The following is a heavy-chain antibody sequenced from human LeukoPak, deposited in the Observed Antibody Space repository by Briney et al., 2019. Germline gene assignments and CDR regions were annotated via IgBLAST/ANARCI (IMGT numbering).Heavy chain of an antibody. J-gene: IGHJ4*02. V-gene: IGHV3-30-3*01. CDR2: ILYDGSNK. Sequence: PGGSLRSPVSASGFPFTSDAMHWVRQAPGKGLEWVALILYDGSNKYYADSVKGRFTISRDNSKNTLYVQMTSLRAEDTAVYYCARERFTEGTPRAFDHWGQGTLVTVSS. CDR3: ARERFTEGTPRAFDH. CDR1: GFPFTSDA. D-gene: IGHD1-1*01.